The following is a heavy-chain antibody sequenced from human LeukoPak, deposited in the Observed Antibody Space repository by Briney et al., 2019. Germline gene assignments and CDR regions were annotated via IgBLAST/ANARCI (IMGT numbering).Heavy chain of an antibody. V-gene: IGHV1-2*02. CDR2: INPNSGGT. Sequence: PGGSLRLSCAASGFTFSSYAMHWVRQAPGQGLEWMGWINPNSGGTNYAQKFQGRVTMTRDTSISTAYMELSRLRSDDTAVYYCARGAGYCSGGSCYSPPATFDYWGQGTLVTVSS. J-gene: IGHJ4*02. D-gene: IGHD2-15*01. CDR1: GFTFSSYA. CDR3: ARGAGYCSGGSCYSPPATFDY.